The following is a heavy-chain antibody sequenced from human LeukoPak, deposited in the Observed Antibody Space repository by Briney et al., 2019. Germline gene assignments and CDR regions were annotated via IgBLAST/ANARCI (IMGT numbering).Heavy chain of an antibody. CDR2: ISSSSSYI. D-gene: IGHD6-13*01. Sequence: GGSLRVSCAVSGFTFSGYGMHWVRQAPGKGLEWVSSISSSSSYIYYADSVKGRFTISRDNAKNSLYLQMNSLRAEDTAVYYCARDRGSSSWYSARFGYWGQGTLVTVSS. J-gene: IGHJ4*02. CDR3: ARDRGSSSWYSARFGY. CDR1: GFTFSGYG. V-gene: IGHV3-21*01.